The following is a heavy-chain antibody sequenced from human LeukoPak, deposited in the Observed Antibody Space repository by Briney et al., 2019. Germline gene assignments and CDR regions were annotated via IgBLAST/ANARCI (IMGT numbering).Heavy chain of an antibody. CDR2: IYAGDSDT. CDR3: ARRAEMATMGDAFDI. D-gene: IGHD5-24*01. Sequence: GESLKISCKGSGYNFSTYWIGWVRQMPGKGLEWMGIIYAGDSDTRYSPSFQGQVTISADKSISTAYLQWSSLRASDTAMYYCARRAEMATMGDAFDIWGQGTMVTVSS. J-gene: IGHJ3*02. V-gene: IGHV5-51*01. CDR1: GYNFSTYW.